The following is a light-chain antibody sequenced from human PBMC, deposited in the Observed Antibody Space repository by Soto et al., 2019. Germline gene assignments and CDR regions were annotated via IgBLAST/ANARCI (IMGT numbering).Light chain of an antibody. Sequence: EIVLTQSPATLSVSPGVGATLSCRASQSVSDNLAWYQHKPGQAPRLLVSGATTRATGVPARFSGSGSGTEFTLTISSLQSEDFVVYFCQQYNSGPQTFGQGTKVEIK. CDR3: QQYNSGPQT. CDR1: QSVSDN. CDR2: GAT. J-gene: IGKJ1*01. V-gene: IGKV3-15*01.